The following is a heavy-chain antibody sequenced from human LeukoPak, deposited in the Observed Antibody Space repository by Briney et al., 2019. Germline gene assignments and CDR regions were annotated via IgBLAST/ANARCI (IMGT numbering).Heavy chain of an antibody. CDR1: GFTFRSHS. CDR2: ISSTSSTI. CDR3: ARAAPYYYDSSGYSAFDS. D-gene: IGHD3-22*01. Sequence: PGGSLRLSCAASGFTFRSHSMHWVRQAPGKGLEWVSYISSTSSTIYYADSVKGRFTISRDNAKNSLYLQMNSLRDEDTAVYYCARAAPYYYDSSGYSAFDSWGQGTMVTVSA. V-gene: IGHV3-48*02. J-gene: IGHJ3*02.